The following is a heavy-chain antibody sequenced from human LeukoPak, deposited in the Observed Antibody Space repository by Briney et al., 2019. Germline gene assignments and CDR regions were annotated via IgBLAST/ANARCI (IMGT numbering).Heavy chain of an antibody. J-gene: IGHJ4*02. CDR1: GGTFSSYA. CDR2: IIPIFGTA. CDR3: ASGRGGYNWDYFDY. V-gene: IGHV1-69*05. Sequence: SVKVSCKASGGTFSSYAISWVRQAPGQGLEWMGGIIPIFGTANYAQKFQGRVTITTDESTSTAYMELSSLRSEDTAVYYCASGRGGYNWDYFDYWGQGTLVTVSS. D-gene: IGHD5-24*01.